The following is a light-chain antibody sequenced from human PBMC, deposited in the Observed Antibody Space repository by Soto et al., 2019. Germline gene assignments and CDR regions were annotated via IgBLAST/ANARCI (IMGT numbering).Light chain of an antibody. CDR1: SSDVGGHNY. CDR2: EVS. Sequence: QSVLTQPASVSGSPGQSITISCTGTSSDVGGHNYVSWYQHHPGKAPKLMIYEVSNRPSGVSNRFSGSKSGNTASLTISRLQAEDEADYYCSSYTSSTTSVFGTGTKLTVL. CDR3: SSYTSSTTSV. J-gene: IGLJ1*01. V-gene: IGLV2-14*01.